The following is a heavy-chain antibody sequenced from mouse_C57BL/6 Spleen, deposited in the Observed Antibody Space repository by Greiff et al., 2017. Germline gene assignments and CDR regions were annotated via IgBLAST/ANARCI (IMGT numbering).Heavy chain of an antibody. D-gene: IGHD2-5*01. CDR2: ISRGGSYT. V-gene: IGHV5-6*01. CDR3: ARHNYSNYVNYYAMDY. CDR1: GFTFSSYG. J-gene: IGHJ4*01. Sequence: EVQLQESGGDLVKPGGSLKLSCAASGFTFSSYGMSWVRQTPDKRLEWVATISRGGSYTYYPDSVKGRFTISRDNAKNTLYLQMSSLKSEDTAMYYCARHNYSNYVNYYAMDYWGQGTSVTVSS.